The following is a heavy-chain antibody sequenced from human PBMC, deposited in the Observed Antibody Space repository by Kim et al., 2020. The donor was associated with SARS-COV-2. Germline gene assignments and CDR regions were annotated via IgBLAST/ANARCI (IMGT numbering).Heavy chain of an antibody. CDR2: IYSGGST. CDR1: GFTVSSNY. D-gene: IGHD1-1*01. V-gene: IGHV3-53*01. Sequence: GGSLRLSCAASGFTVSSNYMSWVRQAPGKGLEWVSVIYSGGSTYYADSVKGRFTISRDNSKNTLYLQMNSLRAEDTAVYYCARVRPLYNWNDGGAFDIWGQGTMVTVSS. J-gene: IGHJ3*02. CDR3: ARVRPLYNWNDGGAFDI.